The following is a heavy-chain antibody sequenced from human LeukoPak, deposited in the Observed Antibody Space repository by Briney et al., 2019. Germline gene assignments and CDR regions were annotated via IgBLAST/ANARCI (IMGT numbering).Heavy chain of an antibody. CDR3: ARGPPRDYDFWSGYYYYYYYGMDV. J-gene: IGHJ6*02. Sequence: ASVRVSCKASGYTFTSYDINWVRQATGQELEWMGWMNPNSGNTGYAQKFQGRVTMTRNTSISTAYMELSSLRSEDTAVYYCARGPPRDYDFWSGYYYYYYYGMDVWGQGTTVTVSS. CDR2: MNPNSGNT. CDR1: GYTFTSYD. D-gene: IGHD3-3*01. V-gene: IGHV1-8*01.